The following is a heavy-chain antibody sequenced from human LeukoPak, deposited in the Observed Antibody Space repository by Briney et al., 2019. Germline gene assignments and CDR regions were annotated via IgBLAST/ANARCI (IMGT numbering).Heavy chain of an antibody. CDR1: GFTVSSNY. D-gene: IGHD3-10*01. Sequence: GGSLRLSCAASGFTVSSNYMSWVRQAPGKGLEWVSGISWNSGSIGYADSVKGRFTISRDNAKNSLYLQMNSLRAEDTALYYCAKDILSGDYYGSGRDAFDIWGQGTMVTVSS. J-gene: IGHJ3*02. CDR2: ISWNSGSI. V-gene: IGHV3-9*01. CDR3: AKDILSGDYYGSGRDAFDI.